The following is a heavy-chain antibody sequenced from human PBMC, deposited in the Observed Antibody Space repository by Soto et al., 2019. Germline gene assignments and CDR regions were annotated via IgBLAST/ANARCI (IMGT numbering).Heavy chain of an antibody. CDR1: GGSISSSNW. V-gene: IGHV4-4*02. CDR2: IYHSGST. CDR3: ARDGVAVAVPHYYYGMDV. J-gene: IGHJ6*02. D-gene: IGHD6-19*01. Sequence: QVQLQESGPGLVKPSGTLSLTCAVSGGSISSSNWWSWVRQPPGKGLEWIGEIYHSGSTNYNPSLKSRVTISVDKSKTQFSLKLSSVPAADTAVYYCARDGVAVAVPHYYYGMDVWGQGTTVTVSS.